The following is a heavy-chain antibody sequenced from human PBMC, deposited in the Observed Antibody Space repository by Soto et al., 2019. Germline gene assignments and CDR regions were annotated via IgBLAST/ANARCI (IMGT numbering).Heavy chain of an antibody. Sequence: PSETLSLTCTVSGDSISTSGYYWGWVRQPPGKGLEWVGTIYYSGSTYYNPSLKSRVTISIHTSENQFSLKLTSVTAADTAVYYCARLGGVVAASDFDYWGQGTLVTVLL. CDR2: IYYSGST. J-gene: IGHJ4*02. D-gene: IGHD2-15*01. CDR3: ARLGGVVAASDFDY. CDR1: GDSISTSGYY. V-gene: IGHV4-39*01.